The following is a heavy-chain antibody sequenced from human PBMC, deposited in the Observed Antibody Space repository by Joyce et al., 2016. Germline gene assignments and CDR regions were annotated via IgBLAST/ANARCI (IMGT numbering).Heavy chain of an antibody. Sequence: EVQLVESGGGLVKRGASLRLSCTASGVIFSSYSMTWVRQAPGKGLEWVVSISRDKTYIFHADAGKGRFTISRDNARNSLYLQMNSLRAEDTAVYYCARDVLTTVTKAYGDWGQGTLVAVSS. J-gene: IGHJ4*02. V-gene: IGHV3-21*01. CDR3: ARDVLTTVTKAYGD. CDR1: GVIFSSYS. D-gene: IGHD4-11*01. CDR2: ISRDKTYI.